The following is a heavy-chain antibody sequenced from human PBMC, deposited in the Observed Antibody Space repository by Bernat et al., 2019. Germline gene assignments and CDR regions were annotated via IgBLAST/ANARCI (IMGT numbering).Heavy chain of an antibody. D-gene: IGHD3-10*01. V-gene: IGHV3-30*03. CDR1: GFPFSSYG. Sequence: QVQLVESGGGVVQPGRSLRLSCAASGFPFSSYGMHWVRQAPGKGLEWVAVISYDGSNKYYADAVKGRFTISRDNSKNTLYLQMNSLRAEDTAVYYCARDITELLWFGEGGYGMDVWGQGTTVTVSS. CDR2: ISYDGSNK. J-gene: IGHJ6*02. CDR3: ARDITELLWFGEGGYGMDV.